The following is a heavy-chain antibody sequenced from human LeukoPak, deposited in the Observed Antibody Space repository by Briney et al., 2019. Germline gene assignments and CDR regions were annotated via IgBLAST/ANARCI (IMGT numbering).Heavy chain of an antibody. CDR2: IYHSGST. D-gene: IGHD1-20*01. V-gene: IGHV4-38-2*02. CDR1: GYSISSGYY. Sequence: PSETLSLTCTVSGYSISSGYYWGWIRQPPGKGLEWIGSIYHSGSTYYNPSLKSRVTISVDTSKNQFSLKLSSVTAADTAVYYCARLTGTSHFDYWGQGTLVTVSS. CDR3: ARLTGTSHFDY. J-gene: IGHJ4*02.